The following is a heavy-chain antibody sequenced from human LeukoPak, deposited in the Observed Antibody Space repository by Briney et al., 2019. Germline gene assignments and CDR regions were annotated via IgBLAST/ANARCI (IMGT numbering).Heavy chain of an antibody. CDR1: GGSISSHY. CDR3: ARGGSSWYAADY. CDR2: IYYSGST. J-gene: IGHJ4*02. Sequence: SETLSLTCTVSGGSISSHYWSWIRQPPGKGLEWIGYIYYSGSTNCNPSLKSRVTISVDTSKNQFSLKLSSVTAADTAVYYCARGGSSWYAADYWGQGTLVTVSS. V-gene: IGHV4-59*11. D-gene: IGHD6-13*01.